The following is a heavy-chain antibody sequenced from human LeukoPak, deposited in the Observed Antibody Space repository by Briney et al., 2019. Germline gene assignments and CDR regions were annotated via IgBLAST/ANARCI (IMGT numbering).Heavy chain of an antibody. V-gene: IGHV3-7*01. Sequence: GGSLRVSCAASGSTFSIYWMTWVRQAPGKGLEWVANINQAGSQKNYLDSVKGRFTISRDNAKNSLYLEMDSLRADDTAVYYCARHYDSSGYSLDSWGQGTLVTVSS. J-gene: IGHJ4*02. CDR2: INQAGSQK. CDR3: ARHYDSSGYSLDS. D-gene: IGHD3-22*01. CDR1: GSTFSIYW.